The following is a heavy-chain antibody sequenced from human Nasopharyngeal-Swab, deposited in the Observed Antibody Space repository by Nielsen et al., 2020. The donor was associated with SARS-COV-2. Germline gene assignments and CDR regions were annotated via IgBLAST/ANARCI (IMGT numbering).Heavy chain of an antibody. J-gene: IGHJ4*02. V-gene: IGHV3-21*01. CDR2: ISSSSSYI. CDR1: GFTFSSYS. D-gene: IGHD4-17*01. Sequence: GESLKISCAASGFTFSSYSMNWVRQAPGKGLEWVSSISSSSSYIYYADSVKGRFTISRDNAKNSLYLQMNSLRAEDTAVYYCASDFYGGYSDYWGQGTLVTVSS. CDR3: ASDFYGGYSDY.